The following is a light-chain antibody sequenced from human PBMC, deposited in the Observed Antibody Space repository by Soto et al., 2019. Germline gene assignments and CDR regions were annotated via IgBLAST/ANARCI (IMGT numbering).Light chain of an antibody. CDR1: SSDIGAYNA. J-gene: IGLJ3*02. Sequence: QSALTQPASVSGSPGQSITISCTGTSSDIGAYNAVSWYQHHPGKAPKLMIYDVSNRPSGVSNRFSGSKSGNTASLTISGLQAEDEADYYCSSYTSTSTRVFGGGTKLTVL. CDR2: DVS. V-gene: IGLV2-14*01. CDR3: SSYTSTSTRV.